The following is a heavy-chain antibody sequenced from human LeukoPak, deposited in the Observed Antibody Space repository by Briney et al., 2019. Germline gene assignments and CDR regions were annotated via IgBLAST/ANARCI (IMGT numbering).Heavy chain of an antibody. D-gene: IGHD4-23*01. J-gene: IGHJ6*03. CDR3: ARVTRGGGGGGNDDYYYMDV. Sequence: SETLSLTCAVYGGSFSGYYWSWIRQPPGKGLEWIGEINHSGSTNYNPSPKSRVTISVDTSKNQFSRKLGSVTAADTAGYYCARVTRGGGGGGNDDYYYMDVWGKGTTVTVSS. V-gene: IGHV4-34*01. CDR1: GGSFSGYY. CDR2: INHSGST.